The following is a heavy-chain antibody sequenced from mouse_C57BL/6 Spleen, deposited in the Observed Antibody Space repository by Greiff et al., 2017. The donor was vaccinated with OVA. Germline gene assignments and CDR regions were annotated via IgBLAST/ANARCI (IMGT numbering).Heavy chain of an antibody. J-gene: IGHJ3*01. Sequence: QVQLQQSGAELVKPGASVKISCKASGYAFSSYWMNWVKQRPGKGLEWIGQIYPGDGDTNYNGKFKGKATLTADKSSSTAYMQLSSLTSEDSAVYFCARLYGYDGAWFAYWGQGTLVTVSA. CDR2: IYPGDGDT. CDR3: ARLYGYDGAWFAY. V-gene: IGHV1-80*01. CDR1: GYAFSSYW. D-gene: IGHD2-2*01.